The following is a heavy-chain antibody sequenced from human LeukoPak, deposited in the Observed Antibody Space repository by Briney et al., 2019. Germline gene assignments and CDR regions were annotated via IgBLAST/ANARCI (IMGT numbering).Heavy chain of an antibody. V-gene: IGHV4-59*01. J-gene: IGHJ4*02. CDR3: VRHSSSWRSAFDS. CDR1: GGSITGYY. CDR2: IYYTGGT. Sequence: SETLSLTCTVSGGSITGYYWSWIRQPPGKGLEWIGQIYYTGGTSYNPSLKSRVTISVDTSKNQFSLKLSSVTAADTAMYYCVRHSSSWRSAFDSWGRGTLVTVSS. D-gene: IGHD6-13*01.